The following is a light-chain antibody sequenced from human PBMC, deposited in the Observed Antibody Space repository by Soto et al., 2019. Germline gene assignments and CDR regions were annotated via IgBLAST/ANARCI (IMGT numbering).Light chain of an antibody. CDR3: QQYNSYSLT. Sequence: DIQMTQSPSTLSASVGARVTITCRASQSISNWLAWYQQKPGKAPNLLIYRASSLQSGVPSRFSGSGSGTEFTLTISSLQPDDFATYYCQQYNSYSLTFGQGTKVEIK. J-gene: IGKJ1*01. CDR1: QSISNW. CDR2: RAS. V-gene: IGKV1-5*03.